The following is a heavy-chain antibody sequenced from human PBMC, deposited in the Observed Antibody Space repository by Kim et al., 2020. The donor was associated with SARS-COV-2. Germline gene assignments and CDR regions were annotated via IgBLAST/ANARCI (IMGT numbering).Heavy chain of an antibody. CDR2: VSYTGNT. Sequence: SETLSLNCTVSGGSISGYYWSWMRQPPGQGLEWIGDVSYTGNTNYNPTLKSQVTLSVETSKNQFSLSLTPVTAADTAVYYCARSRSRLSNSAIDCWGQGTLVIVSS. J-gene: IGHJ4*02. CDR1: GGSISGYY. D-gene: IGHD4-4*01. CDR3: ARSRSRLSNSAIDC. V-gene: IGHV4-59*01.